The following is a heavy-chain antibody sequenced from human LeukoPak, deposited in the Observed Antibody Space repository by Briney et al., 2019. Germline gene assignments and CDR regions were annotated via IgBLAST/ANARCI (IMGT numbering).Heavy chain of an antibody. CDR1: GFTFSSYE. D-gene: IGHD6-13*01. CDR3: ARGTIAAAVYYYFDY. V-gene: IGHV3-7*04. Sequence: PGGSLRLSCAASGFTFSSYEMSWVRQAPGKGLEWVANVKQDGSEKYYVDSVKGRFTISRDNAKNSLYLQMNSLRAEDTAVYYCARGTIAAAVYYYFDYGGQETQVTASS. J-gene: IGHJ4*02. CDR2: VKQDGSEK.